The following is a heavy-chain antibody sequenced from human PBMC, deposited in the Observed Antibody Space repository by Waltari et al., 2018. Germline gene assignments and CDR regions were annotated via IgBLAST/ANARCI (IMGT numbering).Heavy chain of an antibody. Sequence: EVQLVESGGVVVQPGGSLRLSCAASGFTFDDYAMHWVRQAPGKGLEWVSLISWDGGSTYYADSVKGRFTISRDNSKNSLYLQRNSLRAEDTALYYCAKDGNLLEAVGYYYYYMDVWGKGTTVTISS. CDR1: GFTFDDYA. CDR2: ISWDGGST. V-gene: IGHV3-43D*03. CDR3: AKDGNLLEAVGYYYYYMDV. J-gene: IGHJ6*03. D-gene: IGHD3-3*01.